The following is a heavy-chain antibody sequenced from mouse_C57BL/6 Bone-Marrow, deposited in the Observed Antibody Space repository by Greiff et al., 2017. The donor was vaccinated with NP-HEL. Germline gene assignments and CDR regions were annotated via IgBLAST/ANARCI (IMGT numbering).Heavy chain of an antibody. CDR3: ARQGYYSNYGLAD. D-gene: IGHD2-5*01. V-gene: IGHV1-52*01. Sequence: QVQLQQPGAELVRPGSSVKLSCKASGYTFTSYWMHWVKQRPIQGLEWIGNIDPSDSETHYNQKFKDKATLTVDKSSSTAYMQLSSLTSEDSAVNDGARQGYYSNYGLADWGKGTLVTVSA. J-gene: IGHJ3*01. CDR1: GYTFTSYW. CDR2: IDPSDSET.